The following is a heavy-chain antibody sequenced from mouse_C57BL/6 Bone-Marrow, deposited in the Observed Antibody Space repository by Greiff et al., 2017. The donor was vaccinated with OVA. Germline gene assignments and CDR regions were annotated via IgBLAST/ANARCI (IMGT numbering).Heavy chain of an antibody. V-gene: IGHV1-15*01. CDR3: TRRGNWCIGV. J-gene: IGHJ1*03. Sequence: VQLQQSGAELVRPGASVTLSCKASGYTFTNYDMHWVKQTPVHGLEWIGVIDPETGGTAYNQKFKGKATLTADKSSSTAYMELSSLTSEYSAVYDCTRRGNWCIGVGGRGTTVTVSS. CDR1: GYTFTNYD. CDR2: IDPETGGT.